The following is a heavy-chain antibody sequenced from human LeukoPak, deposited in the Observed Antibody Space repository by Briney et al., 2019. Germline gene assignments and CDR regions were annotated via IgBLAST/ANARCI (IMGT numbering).Heavy chain of an antibody. CDR1: GGSISSSSNY. CDR2: IYYSGST. V-gene: IGHV4-39*01. Sequence: SETLSLTCTVSGGSISSSSNYWGWIRQPPGKGLEWFGSIYYSGSTYYNPSLKSRVTISVDTSKNQFSLKLSSATAADTAIYYCVSSRGLLFDYWGQGTLVTVSS. J-gene: IGHJ4*02. CDR3: VSSRGLLFDY.